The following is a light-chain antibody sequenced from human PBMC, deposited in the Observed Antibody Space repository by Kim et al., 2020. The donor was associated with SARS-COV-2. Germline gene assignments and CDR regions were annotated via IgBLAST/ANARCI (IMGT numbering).Light chain of an antibody. CDR1: SLRSYY. CDR2: GKH. V-gene: IGLV3-19*01. J-gene: IGLJ2*01. CDR3: NSRDSNDNVV. Sequence: SSELTQDPAVSVALGPTVRITCQGDSLRSYYATWYQQKPGQAPILVIYGKHNRPSGIPDRFSGSSSGNTASLTITGTQAGDEAYYYCNSRDSNDNVVFGGGTQLTVL.